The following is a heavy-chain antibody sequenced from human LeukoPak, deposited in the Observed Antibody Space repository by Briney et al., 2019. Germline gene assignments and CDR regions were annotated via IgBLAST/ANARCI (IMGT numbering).Heavy chain of an antibody. D-gene: IGHD3-9*01. CDR2: IIPIFGTA. V-gene: IGHV1-69*05. J-gene: IGHJ4*02. CDR3: ARSPPDILTGYYNHYFDY. Sequence: ASVTVSCKASGGTFSSYAISWVRQAPGQGLEWMGGIIPIFGTANYAQKFQGRVTITTDESTSTAYMELSSLRSEDTAVYYCARSPPDILTGYYNHYFDYWGQGTLVTVSS. CDR1: GGTFSSYA.